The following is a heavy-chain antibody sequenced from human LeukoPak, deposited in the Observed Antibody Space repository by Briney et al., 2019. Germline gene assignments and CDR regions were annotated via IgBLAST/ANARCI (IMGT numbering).Heavy chain of an antibody. J-gene: IGHJ6*03. D-gene: IGHD2-2*01. CDR2: IYYSGST. Sequence: KSSETLSLTCTVSGGSIRSSSYYWGWIRQPPGKGLEWIGSIYYSGSTYYNPSLKSRVTISVDTSKNQFSLKLSSVTAADTAVYYCARHRREYCSSTSCHYYYYYYMDVWGKGTTITVSS. CDR3: ARHRREYCSSTSCHYYYYYYMDV. CDR1: GGSIRSSSYY. V-gene: IGHV4-39*01.